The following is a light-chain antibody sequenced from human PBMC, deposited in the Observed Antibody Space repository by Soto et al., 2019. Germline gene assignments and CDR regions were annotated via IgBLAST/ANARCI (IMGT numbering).Light chain of an antibody. CDR2: EVT. Sequence: QSVLTQPASVSDSPGQSITISRTGTSGDIGGYDYVSWYQQHPGKAPKLMIYEVTKRPLGVPDRFSGSKSGNTASLTVSGLQAEDEADYYCSSYAGSNNPYVFGTGTKVTVL. V-gene: IGLV2-8*01. J-gene: IGLJ1*01. CDR3: SSYAGSNNPYV. CDR1: SGDIGGYDY.